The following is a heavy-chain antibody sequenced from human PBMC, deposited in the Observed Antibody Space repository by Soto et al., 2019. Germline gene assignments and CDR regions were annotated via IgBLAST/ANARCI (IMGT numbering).Heavy chain of an antibody. CDR1: SDSISSYY. CDR3: ARGDYFLYYFEY. J-gene: IGHJ4*02. V-gene: IGHV4-59*01. CDR2: IHNSGST. D-gene: IGHD3-16*01. Sequence: SETLSLTCSVSSDSISSYYWSWIRQSPGKGLEWIGYIHNSGSTNYNPSLKSRVTISVDTSKNQFSLKLSSVTAADAAVYYCARGDYFLYYFEYWGQGAPVTVSS.